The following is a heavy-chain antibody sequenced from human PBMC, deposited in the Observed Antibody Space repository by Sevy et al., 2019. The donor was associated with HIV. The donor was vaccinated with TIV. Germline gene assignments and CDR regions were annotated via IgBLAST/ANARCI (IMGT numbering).Heavy chain of an antibody. CDR3: ARGHDYVWGSYRASFDY. V-gene: IGHV1-18*01. D-gene: IGHD3-16*02. CDR2: ISAYNGNT. CDR1: GYTFTSYG. J-gene: IGHJ4*02. Sequence: ASVKVSCKASGYTFTSYGISWVRQAPGQGLAWMGWISAYNGNTNYAQKLQGRVTMTTDTSTSTAYMELRSLRSDDTAVYYCARGHDYVWGSYRASFDYWGQGTLVTVSS.